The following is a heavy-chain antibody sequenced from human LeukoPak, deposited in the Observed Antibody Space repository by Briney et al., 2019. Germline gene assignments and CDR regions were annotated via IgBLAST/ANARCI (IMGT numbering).Heavy chain of an antibody. CDR1: GSTFSSYE. J-gene: IGHJ5*02. V-gene: IGHV3-48*03. Sequence: GGSLRLSCAASGSTFSSYEMNWVRQAPGKGLEWVSYISSSGSTIYYADSVKGRFTISRDNAKNSLYLQMNSLRAEDTAVYYCARDPYCSGGSCYLYNWFDPWGQGTLVTVSS. CDR3: ARDPYCSGGSCYLYNWFDP. D-gene: IGHD2-15*01. CDR2: ISSSGSTI.